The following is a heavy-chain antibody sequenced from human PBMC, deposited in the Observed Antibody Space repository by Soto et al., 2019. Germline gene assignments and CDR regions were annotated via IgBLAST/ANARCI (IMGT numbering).Heavy chain of an antibody. Sequence: PGESLKISCKGSGYSFTSYWISWVRQMPGKGLEWMGRIDPSDSYTNYSPSFQGHVTISADKSISTAYLQWSSLKASNTAMYYCARDDSGFSGSHYIDYFNYWGQGALVTVSS. J-gene: IGHJ4*02. CDR2: IDPSDSYT. V-gene: IGHV5-10-1*01. D-gene: IGHD1-26*01. CDR1: GYSFTSYW. CDR3: ARDDSGFSGSHYIDYFNY.